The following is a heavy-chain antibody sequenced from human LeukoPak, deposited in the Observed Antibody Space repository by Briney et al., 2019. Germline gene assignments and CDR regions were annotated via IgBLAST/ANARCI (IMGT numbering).Heavy chain of an antibody. V-gene: IGHV1-69*04. D-gene: IGHD3-9*01. J-gene: IGHJ4*02. CDR1: GGTFTNYA. CDR3: AKGGGVDILTGFQY. CDR2: IIPILDMT. Sequence: GSSVKVSCKASGGTFTNYAINWVRQAPRQGLEWMGRIIPILDMTNYAQKFQGRVTITADQSTSTAYMELSSLRSEDTAVYYCAKGGGVDILTGFQYWGQGTLVTVSS.